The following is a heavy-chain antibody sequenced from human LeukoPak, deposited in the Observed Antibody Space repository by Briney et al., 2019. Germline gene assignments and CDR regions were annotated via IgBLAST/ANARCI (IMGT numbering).Heavy chain of an antibody. CDR3: AKESSGWPFDY. D-gene: IGHD6-19*01. CDR1: GFSFSSYA. V-gene: IGHV3-23*01. Sequence: GGALRLSCAASGFSFSSYAMCWVRPAPGTGREWVSAISGSGGSTYYADSVKGRFTISRDNSKNTLYLQMNSLRAEDTAVYYCAKESSGWPFDYWGQGTLVTVSS. CDR2: ISGSGGST. J-gene: IGHJ4*02.